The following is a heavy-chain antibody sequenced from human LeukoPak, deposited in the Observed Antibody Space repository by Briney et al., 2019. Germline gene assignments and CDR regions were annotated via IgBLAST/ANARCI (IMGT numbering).Heavy chain of an antibody. CDR1: GFTFSSYA. J-gene: IGHJ5*02. V-gene: IGHV3-23*01. CDR2: ISGSGAGT. Sequence: HTGESLRLSCAASGFTFSSYAMSWVRQAPGKGLEWVSTISGSGAGTYYADSVKGRFTISRDNSKNTLYLQMNSLRAEDTAVYYCAKEYGSGSYYSPSRWFDPWGQGTLVTVSS. D-gene: IGHD3-10*01. CDR3: AKEYGSGSYYSPSRWFDP.